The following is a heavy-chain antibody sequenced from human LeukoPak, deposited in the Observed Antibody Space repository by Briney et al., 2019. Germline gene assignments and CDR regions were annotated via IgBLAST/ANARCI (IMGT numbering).Heavy chain of an antibody. V-gene: IGHV3-11*01. J-gene: IGHJ3*02. CDR1: GFTFSDYY. D-gene: IGHD3-22*01. CDR2: ISCSGSTR. Sequence: PGGSLRLSCAASGFTFSDYYMSWIRQAPGKGLEWVSHISCSGSTRYYADSLKGRFTISRDNAKNSLYLQMNSLRAEDTAVYYCARTAYYYDSSGYDDAFDIWGQGTMVTVSS. CDR3: ARTAYYYDSSGYDDAFDI.